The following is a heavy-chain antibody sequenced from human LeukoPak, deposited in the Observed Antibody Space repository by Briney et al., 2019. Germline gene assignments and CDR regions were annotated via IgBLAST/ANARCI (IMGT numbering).Heavy chain of an antibody. D-gene: IGHD6-19*01. Sequence: GESLKISCKGSGYSFTNYWIGWVRQMPGKGLAWMGIIYPGDSDTRYSPSFQGQVTISADKSISTAYLQWSSLKASDTAMYYCARHYTEWLEGFFDYWGQGTLVTVSS. CDR1: GYSFTNYW. CDR2: IYPGDSDT. J-gene: IGHJ4*02. CDR3: ARHYTEWLEGFFDY. V-gene: IGHV5-51*01.